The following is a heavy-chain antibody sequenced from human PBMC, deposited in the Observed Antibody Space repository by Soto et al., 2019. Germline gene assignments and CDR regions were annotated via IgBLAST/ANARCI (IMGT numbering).Heavy chain of an antibody. Sequence: PSETLSLTCTVSGGSISSGGYYWSWIRQHPGKGLEWIGYIYYSGSTYYNPSLKSRVTISVDTSQNQFSLKLSSVTAADTAVYYWARRYSSGFDYWGQRTLVTVSS. D-gene: IGHD6-19*01. J-gene: IGHJ4*02. V-gene: IGHV4-31*03. CDR3: ARRYSSGFDY. CDR1: GGSISSGGYY. CDR2: IYYSGST.